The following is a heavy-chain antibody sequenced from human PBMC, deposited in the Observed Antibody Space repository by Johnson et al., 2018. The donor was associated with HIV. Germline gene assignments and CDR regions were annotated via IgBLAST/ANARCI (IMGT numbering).Heavy chain of an antibody. Sequence: QVQLVESGGGTVKPRGSLRLSCAASGFPFSGHNMGWIRQAPGKGLEFVSYISSSGSSTYYVDSVKGRFTISRDNAKNSLYLEMNNLRAEDTAVYYCAGNVVAPAAYAFDIWGQGTMVTVSS. J-gene: IGHJ3*02. CDR3: AGNVVAPAAYAFDI. CDR2: ISSSGSST. CDR1: GFPFSGHN. D-gene: IGHD2-2*01. V-gene: IGHV3-11*04.